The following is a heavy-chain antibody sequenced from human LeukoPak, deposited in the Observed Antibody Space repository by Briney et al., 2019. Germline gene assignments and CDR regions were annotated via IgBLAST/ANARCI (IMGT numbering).Heavy chain of an antibody. J-gene: IGHJ6*03. Sequence: WASVKVSCKASGYTFTGYYIHWVRQAPGQGLKWMGLINPSGGSTNYAQKFQGRVTMTRDTSTSTVYMELSSLRSEDTAVYYCARGPRITLIRGGQWYYYMDVWGKGTTVTISS. CDR2: INPSGGST. D-gene: IGHD3-10*01. CDR1: GYTFTGYY. V-gene: IGHV1-46*01. CDR3: ARGPRITLIRGGQWYYYMDV.